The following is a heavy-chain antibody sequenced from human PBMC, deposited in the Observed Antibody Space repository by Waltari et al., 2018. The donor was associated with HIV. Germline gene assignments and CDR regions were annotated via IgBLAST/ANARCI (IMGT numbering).Heavy chain of an antibody. CDR1: GGSVGSSSTY. Sequence: QLQLQESGPGLVKPSEPLSLTCTVSGGSVGSSSTYWGWIRQPPGKGLEWIGSINYSGNSYYNPSLKIRVTISVDTSKNQLSLNLSSVTAADTAVYYCAPYYYISSRHYFDSWGQGTLVTVSS. CDR3: APYYYISSRHYFDS. J-gene: IGHJ4*02. V-gene: IGHV4-39*07. D-gene: IGHD3-16*01. CDR2: INYSGNS.